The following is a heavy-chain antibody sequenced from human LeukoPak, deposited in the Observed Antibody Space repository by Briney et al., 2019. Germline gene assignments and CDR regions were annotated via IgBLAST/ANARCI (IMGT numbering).Heavy chain of an antibody. D-gene: IGHD1-26*01. CDR3: ARAIVGATGMGYYYGMDV. Sequence: SETLSLTCAVYGGSFSGYYWSWIRQPPGKGLEWIGEINHSGSTNYNPSLKSRVTISVDTSKNQFSLKLSSVTAADTAVYYCARAIVGATGMGYYYGMDVWGQGTTVTASS. J-gene: IGHJ6*02. CDR1: GGSFSGYY. V-gene: IGHV4-34*01. CDR2: INHSGST.